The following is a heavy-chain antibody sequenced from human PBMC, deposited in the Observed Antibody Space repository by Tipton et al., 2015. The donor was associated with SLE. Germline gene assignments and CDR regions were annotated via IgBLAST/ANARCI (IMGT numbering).Heavy chain of an antibody. Sequence: TLSLTCTVSGGSITSTTCFWGCIRQPPGKGLEWIGSIYYTGSTYYNPSLNSRVTISVDTSNNQFSLKLNSVTAADTAIYYCARHLTQWLARGPIDPWGQGTLVTVSS. V-gene: IGHV4-39*01. J-gene: IGHJ5*02. D-gene: IGHD6-19*01. CDR3: ARHLTQWLARGPIDP. CDR1: GGSITSTTCF. CDR2: IYYTGST.